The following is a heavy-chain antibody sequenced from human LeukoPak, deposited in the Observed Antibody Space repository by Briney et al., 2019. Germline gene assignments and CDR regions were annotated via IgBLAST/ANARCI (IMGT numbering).Heavy chain of an antibody. J-gene: IGHJ4*02. Sequence: SQTLSLTCTVSGGSITSYDYYWSWIRQPPGKDLEWIGYIYYSGSTYYSPSLKSRITISLDTSNNQLSLKLSSVTAADTAVYYCARTDLSPPERGGSYHFDYWGQGTLVTVSS. CDR2: IYYSGST. V-gene: IGHV4-30-4*08. D-gene: IGHD1-26*01. CDR1: GGSITSYDYY. CDR3: ARTDLSPPERGGSYHFDY.